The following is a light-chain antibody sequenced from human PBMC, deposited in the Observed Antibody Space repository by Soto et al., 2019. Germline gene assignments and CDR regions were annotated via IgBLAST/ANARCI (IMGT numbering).Light chain of an antibody. V-gene: IGLV1-40*01. CDR1: SSNNGAGYD. Sequence: QSVLTQPPSVSGAPGQRVTISCTGSSSNNGAGYDVHWYQQLPGTAPKLLIYGNSNRPSGVPDRFSGSKSGTSDPLAITGLQAEDEADYYCQSYDSSLSGSGVFGTGTKVTVL. J-gene: IGLJ1*01. CDR3: QSYDSSLSGSGV. CDR2: GNS.